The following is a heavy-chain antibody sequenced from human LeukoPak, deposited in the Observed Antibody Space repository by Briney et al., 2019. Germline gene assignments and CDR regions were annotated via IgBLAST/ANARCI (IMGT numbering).Heavy chain of an antibody. CDR2: IKSKAEGETT. J-gene: IGHJ4*02. Sequence: GGSLRLSCAVSGFTFSNAWMNWVRQAPGKGLEWVGRIKSKAEGETTDYAAPVKGRFTISRDDSKNTLYLQMNSLKTEDTAVYYCATVRGVLGYWGQGTLVTVSS. V-gene: IGHV3-15*01. D-gene: IGHD3-10*01. CDR3: ATVRGVLGY. CDR1: GFTFSNAW.